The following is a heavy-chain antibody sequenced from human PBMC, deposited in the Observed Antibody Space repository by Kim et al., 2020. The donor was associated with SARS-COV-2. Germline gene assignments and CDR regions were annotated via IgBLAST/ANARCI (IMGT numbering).Heavy chain of an antibody. Sequence: YAASVKGRFNISRDDSKNMAYLQMNSLKTEDTAVYYCSSYDYGDYEIFDYWGQGTLVTVSS. J-gene: IGHJ4*02. D-gene: IGHD4-17*01. CDR3: SSYDYGDYEIFDY. V-gene: IGHV3-73*01.